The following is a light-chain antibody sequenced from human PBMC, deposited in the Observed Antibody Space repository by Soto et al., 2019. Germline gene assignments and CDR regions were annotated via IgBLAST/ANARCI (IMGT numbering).Light chain of an antibody. CDR2: GAS. CDR1: QSVRNN. V-gene: IGKV3-15*01. CDR3: QQYNNWPLT. Sequence: EIVMTQSPATLSVSPGERAKFSCRASQSVRNNLAWFQQKPGQAPRLLICGASTRATGIPARFSGSGSGTEFTLTISRLQSEDFAVYYCQQYNNWPLTFGGGSKVEIK. J-gene: IGKJ4*01.